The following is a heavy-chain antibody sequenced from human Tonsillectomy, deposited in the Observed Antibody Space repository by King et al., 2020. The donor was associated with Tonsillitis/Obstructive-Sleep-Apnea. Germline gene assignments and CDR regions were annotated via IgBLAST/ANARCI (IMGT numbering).Heavy chain of an antibody. J-gene: IGHJ4*02. V-gene: IGHV1-18*01. CDR2: ISPYNGDT. D-gene: IGHD3-22*01. CDR1: GYTFINYG. CDR3: ARDSMSHYYDSSGYYTFDY. Sequence: QLVQSGAEVKRPGASVRVSCKASGYTFINYGISWVRQAPGQGLEWMGWISPYNGDTNFAQKLQGRVTMTTGTSTSTAYMELRSLRSDDTAVYYCARDSMSHYYDSSGYYTFDYWGKGTLVTVAS.